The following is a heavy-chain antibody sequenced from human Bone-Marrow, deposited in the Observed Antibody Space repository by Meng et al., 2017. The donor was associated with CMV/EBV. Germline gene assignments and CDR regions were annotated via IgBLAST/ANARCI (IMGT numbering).Heavy chain of an antibody. D-gene: IGHD3-22*01. CDR3: ARESNYYDSSGYCDY. J-gene: IGHJ4*02. CDR2: ISSSGSAT. Sequence: GESLKISCAASGFTFSDYYMGWIRQAPGKGLEWVSYISSSGSATYYADSVKGRFTISRDNAKNSLYLQMNSLRAEDTAVYYCARESNYYDSSGYCDYWGQGTLVTVSS. CDR1: GFTFSDYY. V-gene: IGHV3-11*04.